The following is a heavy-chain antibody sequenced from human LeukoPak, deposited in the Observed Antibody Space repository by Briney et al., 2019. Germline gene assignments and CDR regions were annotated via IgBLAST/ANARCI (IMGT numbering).Heavy chain of an antibody. D-gene: IGHD2-2*01. CDR1: GYTFTGYY. Sequence: ASVKVSCKASGYTFTGYYMHWVRQAPGQGLEWMGWINPDTGATDNAQKFQGRVTMTRDTSISAAYMELSRLRSDDTAVYYCTRDHCSYINCYEDYYYGMDVWGQGTTVTVSS. V-gene: IGHV1-2*02. CDR2: INPDTGAT. J-gene: IGHJ6*02. CDR3: TRDHCSYINCYEDYYYGMDV.